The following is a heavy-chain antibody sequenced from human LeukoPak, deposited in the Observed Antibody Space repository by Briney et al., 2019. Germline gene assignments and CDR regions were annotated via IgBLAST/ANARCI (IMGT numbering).Heavy chain of an antibody. V-gene: IGHV3-30*04. Sequence: PGGSLRLSCAASGFTFSSYAMHWVRQAPGKGLEWVAVISYDGRNKYYADSVKGRFTISRDNSKNTLYLQMNSLRAEDTAVYYCARSEFDYYYYYGMDVWGQGTTVTVSS. CDR3: ARSEFDYYYYYGMDV. CDR1: GFTFSSYA. CDR2: ISYDGRNK. J-gene: IGHJ6*02. D-gene: IGHD3-10*01.